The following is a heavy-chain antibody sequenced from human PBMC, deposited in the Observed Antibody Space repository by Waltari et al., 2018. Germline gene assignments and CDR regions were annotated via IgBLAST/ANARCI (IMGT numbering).Heavy chain of an antibody. Sequence: QVQLVQSGAEVKKPGSSVKVSCKASGGTFSSYAISWVRQAPGQGLEWMGGSIPIFGTANYAQKFQGRVTITADESTSTAYMELSSLRSEDTAVYYCARDPALQGGFSNYERSWFDPWGQGTLVTVSS. D-gene: IGHD4-4*01. V-gene: IGHV1-69*01. CDR2: SIPIFGTA. CDR3: ARDPALQGGFSNYERSWFDP. J-gene: IGHJ5*02. CDR1: GGTFSSYA.